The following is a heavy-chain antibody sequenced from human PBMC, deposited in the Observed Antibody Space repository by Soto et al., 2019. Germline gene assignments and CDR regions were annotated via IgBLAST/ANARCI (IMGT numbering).Heavy chain of an antibody. CDR1: VASVSNFV. V-gene: IGHV5-51*01. J-gene: IGHJ4*02. Sequence: GGAVNGSWAASVASVSNFVVAWVRQMPGEGLEWLGIIYPDDSDTRYSPSFLGQVTISADKSIKTTYLQWSSLKASDTAIYFCASSLLVTSTMNYFDLWGQGTLVTVSS. CDR2: IYPDDSDT. D-gene: IGHD1-26*01. CDR3: ASSLLVTSTMNYFDL.